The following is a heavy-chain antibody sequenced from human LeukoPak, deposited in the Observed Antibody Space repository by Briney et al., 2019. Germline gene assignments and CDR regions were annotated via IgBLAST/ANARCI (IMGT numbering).Heavy chain of an antibody. CDR1: GFTFSSYA. CDR2: ISYDGSNK. CDR3: ARGPVYDFWSGYVLSGYYYGMDV. D-gene: IGHD3-3*01. J-gene: IGHJ6*02. V-gene: IGHV3-30-3*01. Sequence: GGSLRLSCAASGFTFSSYAMHWVRQAPGQGLEWVAVISYDGSNKYYADSVKGRFTISRDNSMNTLYLQMNSLRAEDTAVYYCARGPVYDFWSGYVLSGYYYGMDVWGQGTTVTVSS.